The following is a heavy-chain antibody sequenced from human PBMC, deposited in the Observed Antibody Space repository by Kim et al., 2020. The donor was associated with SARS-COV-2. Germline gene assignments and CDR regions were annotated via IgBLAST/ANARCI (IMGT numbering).Heavy chain of an antibody. CDR1: GGTFSSYA. V-gene: IGHV1-69*13. J-gene: IGHJ6*02. CDR3: ARVRFRIVVVPAAISGGMDV. CDR2: IIPIFGTA. D-gene: IGHD2-2*01. Sequence: SVKVSCKASGGTFSSYAISWVRQAPGQGLEWMGGIIPIFGTANYAQKFQGRVTITADESTSTAYMELSSLRSEDTAVYYCARVRFRIVVVPAAISGGMDVWGQGTTVTVSS.